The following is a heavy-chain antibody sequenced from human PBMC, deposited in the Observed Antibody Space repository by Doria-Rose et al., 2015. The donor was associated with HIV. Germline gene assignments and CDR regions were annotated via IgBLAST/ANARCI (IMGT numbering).Heavy chain of an antibody. CDR2: ISWNSGII. CDR1: GFTFDDYA. J-gene: IGHJ3*02. Sequence: LVQSGGGLVQPGRSLRLSCAASGFTFDDYAMHWVRQAPGKGLEWVSGISWNSGIIGYADSVKGRLTISRDNAKNSLYLHLNRLRADDTAVYYCAKDRGSDQGRGGAFHIWGQGTMVTVSS. CDR3: AKDRGSDQGRGGAFHI. D-gene: IGHD1-26*01. V-gene: IGHV3-9*01.